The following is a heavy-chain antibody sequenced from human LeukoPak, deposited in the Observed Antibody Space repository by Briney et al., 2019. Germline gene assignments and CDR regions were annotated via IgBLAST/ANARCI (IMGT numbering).Heavy chain of an antibody. CDR3: VRGVTRGYIYAD. D-gene: IGHD5-18*01. CDR2: IYTSGNT. CDR1: GGSISIGSYC. Sequence: RSSETLSLTCTVSGGSISIGSYCWSWIRQPAGKGLEWIGHIYTSGNTNYNPSLKSRVTISLDMSKNQFSLKLRSVTAADTAVYFCVRGVTRGYIYADWGQGTLVTVSS. V-gene: IGHV4-61*09. J-gene: IGHJ4*02.